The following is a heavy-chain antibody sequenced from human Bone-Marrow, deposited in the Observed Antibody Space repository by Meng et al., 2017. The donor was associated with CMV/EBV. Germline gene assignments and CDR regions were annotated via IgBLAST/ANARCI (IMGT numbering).Heavy chain of an antibody. V-gene: IGHV3-66*02. CDR2: IYSGGST. CDR3: AREGYYYDSSGYYYEYFDY. CDR1: GFTVSSNY. Sequence: GESLKISCAASGFTVSSNYMSWVRQAPGKELEWVSVIYSGGSTYYADSVKGRFTISRDNSKNTLYLQMNSLRAEDTAVYYCAREGYYYDSSGYYYEYFDYWGQGTLVTVSS. J-gene: IGHJ4*02. D-gene: IGHD3-22*01.